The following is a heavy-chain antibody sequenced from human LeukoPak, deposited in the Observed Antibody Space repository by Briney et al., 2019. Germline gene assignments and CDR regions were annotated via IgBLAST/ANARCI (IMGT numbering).Heavy chain of an antibody. CDR2: ISYDGSNK. CDR3: AKDRPTRGIAAAGTFDY. Sequence: PGGSLRLSCAASGFTFSSYGMHWVRQAPGKGLEWVAVISYDGSNKYYADSVKGRFTISRDNSKNTLYPQMNSLRAEDTAVYYCAKDRPTRGIAAAGTFDYWGQGTLVTVSS. V-gene: IGHV3-30*18. CDR1: GFTFSSYG. J-gene: IGHJ4*02. D-gene: IGHD6-13*01.